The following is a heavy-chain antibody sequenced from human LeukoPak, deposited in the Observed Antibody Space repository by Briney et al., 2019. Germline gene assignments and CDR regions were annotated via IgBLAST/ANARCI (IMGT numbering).Heavy chain of an antibody. J-gene: IGHJ4*02. V-gene: IGHV1-8*01. D-gene: IGHD2-15*01. CDR3: ASEEGDGYCSGGSCYSV. CDR1: GYTFTSYD. Sequence: ASVKVPCKASGYTFTSYDINWVRQATGRGLEWMGWMNPNSGNTGYAQKFQGRVTMTRNTSISTAYIELSSLRSEDTAVYYCASEEGDGYCSGGSCYSVWGQGTLVTVSS. CDR2: MNPNSGNT.